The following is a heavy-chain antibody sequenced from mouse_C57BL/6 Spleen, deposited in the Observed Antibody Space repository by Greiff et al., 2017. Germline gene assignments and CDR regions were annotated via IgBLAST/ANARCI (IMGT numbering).Heavy chain of an antibody. CDR1: GYAFSSSW. J-gene: IGHJ2*01. CDR3: ARGITTVVAPDY. D-gene: IGHD1-1*01. CDR2: IYPGDGDT. V-gene: IGHV1-82*01. Sequence: VKLQESGPELVKPGASVKISCKASGYAFSSSWMNWVKQRPGKGLEWIGRIYPGDGDTNYNGKFKGKATLTADKSSSTAYMQLSSLTSEDSAVYFCARGITTVVAPDYWGQGTTLTVSS.